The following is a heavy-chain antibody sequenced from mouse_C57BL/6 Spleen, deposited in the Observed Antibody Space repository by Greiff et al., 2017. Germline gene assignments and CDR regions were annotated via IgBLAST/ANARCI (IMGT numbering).Heavy chain of an antibody. V-gene: IGHV1-82*01. CDR2: IYPGDGDT. J-gene: IGHJ2*01. D-gene: IGHD3-1*01. CDR3: ARRGSYYFDY. Sequence: QVQLKQSGPELVKPGASVKISCKASGYAFSSSWMNWVKQRPGKGLEWIGRIYPGDGDTNYNGKFKGKATLTADKSSSPAYMQLSSLTSEDSAVYFCARRGSYYFDYWGQGTTLTVSS. CDR1: GYAFSSSW.